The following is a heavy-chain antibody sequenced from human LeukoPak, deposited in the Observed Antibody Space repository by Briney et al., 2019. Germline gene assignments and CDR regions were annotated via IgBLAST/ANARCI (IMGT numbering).Heavy chain of an antibody. V-gene: IGHV3-33*01. Sequence: GRSLRLSCAASGFIYSSYGMHWVRQAPGKGLEWVAVIWNDGSNKYYADSVKGRFTISRDNSKNTLYLQMNSLRAEDTAVFYYARGNHQLYGDYEEEFDYWGQGTLVTVSS. D-gene: IGHD4-17*01. J-gene: IGHJ4*02. CDR3: ARGNHQLYGDYEEEFDY. CDR1: GFIYSSYG. CDR2: IWNDGSNK.